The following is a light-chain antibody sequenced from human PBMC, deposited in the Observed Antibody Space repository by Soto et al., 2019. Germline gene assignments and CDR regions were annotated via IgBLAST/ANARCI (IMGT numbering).Light chain of an antibody. Sequence: DIVMTQTPLSLSVTPGQPASISCKSSQSLRHSDGKTYLSWFLQKPGQPPQLLIYEVSNRFSVVPDRFGGCGSVSDFTLKISRVETEDVGVYYCMQTIHLPITFGGGTKVEIK. V-gene: IGKV2D-29*01. CDR3: MQTIHLPIT. CDR1: QSLRHSDGKTY. CDR2: EVS. J-gene: IGKJ4*01.